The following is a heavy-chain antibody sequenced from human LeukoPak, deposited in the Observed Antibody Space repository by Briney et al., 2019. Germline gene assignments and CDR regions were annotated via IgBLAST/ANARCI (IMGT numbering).Heavy chain of an antibody. CDR3: AKDQKRRAITISGVVTPTFDY. CDR2: ISGSGGST. J-gene: IGHJ4*02. CDR1: GFTFSSYA. V-gene: IGHV3-23*01. D-gene: IGHD3-3*01. Sequence: GGSLRLSCAASGFTFSSYAMSWVRQAPGKGLEWVSAISGSGGSTYYADSVKGRFTISRDNSKNTLYLQMNSLRAEDTAVYYCAKDQKRRAITISGVVTPTFDYWGQGTLVTVSP.